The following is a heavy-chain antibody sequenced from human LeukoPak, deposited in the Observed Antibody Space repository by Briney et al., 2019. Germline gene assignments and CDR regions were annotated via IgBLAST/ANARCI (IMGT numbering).Heavy chain of an antibody. CDR2: IIPIFGTA. V-gene: IGHV1-69*01. CDR1: GGTFSSYA. D-gene: IGHD6-6*01. Sequence: GASVKVSCKASGGTFSSYAISWVRQAPGQGLEWMGGIIPIFGTANYAQKFQGRVTITADESTSTAYMELSSLRSEDTAVYYCARVLMYSSSGYYFDYWGQGTLVTVSS. CDR3: ARVLMYSSSGYYFDY. J-gene: IGHJ4*02.